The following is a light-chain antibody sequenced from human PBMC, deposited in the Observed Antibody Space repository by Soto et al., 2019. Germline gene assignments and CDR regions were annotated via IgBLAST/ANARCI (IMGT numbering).Light chain of an antibody. CDR2: DAS. J-gene: IGKJ2*01. Sequence: DIQVTQAPPTLSASVGARVTITCRASQSISSWLAWYQQKPGKAPKLLIYDASSLQSGVPSRFSGSGSVTDFTLTIRSLQPEDFATYYCQQGYTTPYTFGQGTKVDIK. CDR3: QQGYTTPYT. V-gene: IGKV1-39*01. CDR1: QSISSW.